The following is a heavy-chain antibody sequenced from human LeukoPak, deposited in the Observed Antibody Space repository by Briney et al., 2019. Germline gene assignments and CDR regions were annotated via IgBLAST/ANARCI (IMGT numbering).Heavy chain of an antibody. CDR1: GYTFTGYY. CDR2: INPNSGGT. D-gene: IGHD2-2*01. CDR3: ARGGCSSTSCYFFRS. J-gene: IGHJ5*02. Sequence: ASVKVSCKASGYTFTGYYMHWVRQAPGQGLEWMGWINPNSGGTNYAQKFQGRVTMTRDTSISTAYMELSRLRSDDTAVYYCARGGCSSTSCYFFRSWGQGTLVTVSS. V-gene: IGHV1-2*02.